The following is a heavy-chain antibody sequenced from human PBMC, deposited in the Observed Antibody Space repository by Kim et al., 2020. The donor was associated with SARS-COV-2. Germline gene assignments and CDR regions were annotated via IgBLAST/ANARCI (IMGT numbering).Heavy chain of an antibody. Sequence: SVKVSCKASGGTFSSYAISWVRQAPGQGLEWMGRIIPILGIANYAQKFQGRVTITADKSTSTAYMELSSLRSEDTAVYYCARDTLRWYSSGWYEGYQPDYWGQGTLVTVSS. D-gene: IGHD6-19*01. V-gene: IGHV1-69*04. CDR2: IIPILGIA. J-gene: IGHJ4*02. CDR1: GGTFSSYA. CDR3: ARDTLRWYSSGWYEGYQPDY.